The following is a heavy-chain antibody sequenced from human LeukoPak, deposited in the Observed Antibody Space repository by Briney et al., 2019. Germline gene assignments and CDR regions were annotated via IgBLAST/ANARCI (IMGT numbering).Heavy chain of an antibody. CDR3: AREALSYYDSSGYYEDYFDY. V-gene: IGHV4-34*01. D-gene: IGHD3-22*01. J-gene: IGHJ4*02. CDR1: GGSFSGYY. CDR2: INHSGST. Sequence: SETLSLTCAVYGGSFSGYYWSWIRQPPGKGLEWIGEINHSGSTNYNPSLKSRVTISVDTSKNQFSLKLSSVTAADTAVYYCAREALSYYDSSGYYEDYFDYWGQGTLVTVSS.